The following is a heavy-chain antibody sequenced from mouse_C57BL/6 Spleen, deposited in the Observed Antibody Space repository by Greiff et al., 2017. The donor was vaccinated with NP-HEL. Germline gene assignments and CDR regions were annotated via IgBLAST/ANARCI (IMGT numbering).Heavy chain of an antibody. CDR2: ISSGGSYT. Sequence: EVHLVESGGDLVKPGGSLKLSCAASGFTFSSYGMSWDRQTPDKRLEWVATISSGGSYTYYPDSVKGRFTISRDNAKNTLYLQMSSLKSEDTAMYYCARLITTVVAHWYFDVWGTGTTVTVSS. V-gene: IGHV5-6*01. D-gene: IGHD1-1*01. CDR1: GFTFSSYG. CDR3: ARLITTVVAHWYFDV. J-gene: IGHJ1*03.